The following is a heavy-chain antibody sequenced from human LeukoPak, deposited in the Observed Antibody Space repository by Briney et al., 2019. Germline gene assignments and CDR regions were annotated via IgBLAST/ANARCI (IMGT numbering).Heavy chain of an antibody. CDR2: MNSEGSST. D-gene: IGHD3-10*01. CDR1: GFTFSNYW. CDR3: GGGGSTTYGAY. J-gene: IGHJ4*02. Sequence: QPGGSLRLSCAASGFTFSNYWMHWVRQARGKGLEGLSRMNSEGSSTSYADSVEGRFTMSRDNAKNTLYLQMNSLRVEDTAVYYCGGGGSTTYGAYWGQGNMVTVSS. V-gene: IGHV3-74*01.